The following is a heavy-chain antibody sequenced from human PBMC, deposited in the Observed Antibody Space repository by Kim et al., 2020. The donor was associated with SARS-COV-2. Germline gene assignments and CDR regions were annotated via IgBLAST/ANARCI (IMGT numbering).Heavy chain of an antibody. CDR2: ISSSSRYT. Sequence: GGSLRLSCAASGFTFSDYYMSWIRQAPGQGLEWVSYISSSSRYTNYADSVKGRFTISRDNAKNSLYLQMNSLRAEDTAVYYCARVGYDYVWGSYRDYYYYGMDVWGQGTTVTVSS. V-gene: IGHV3-11*05. CDR1: GFTFSDYY. J-gene: IGHJ6*02. D-gene: IGHD3-16*02. CDR3: ARVGYDYVWGSYRDYYYYGMDV.